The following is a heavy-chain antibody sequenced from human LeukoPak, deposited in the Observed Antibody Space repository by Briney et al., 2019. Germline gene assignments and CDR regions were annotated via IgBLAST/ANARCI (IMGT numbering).Heavy chain of an antibody. Sequence: ASVKVSCKASGYTFTSYAMHWVRQAPGQRPEWMGWINAGNGNTKYSQKFQGRVTITRDTSASTAYMELSSLRSEDTAVYYCASSPLRYFDSDYWGQGTLVTVSS. D-gene: IGHD3-9*01. CDR1: GYTFTSYA. CDR2: INAGNGNT. V-gene: IGHV1-3*01. J-gene: IGHJ4*02. CDR3: ASSPLRYFDSDY.